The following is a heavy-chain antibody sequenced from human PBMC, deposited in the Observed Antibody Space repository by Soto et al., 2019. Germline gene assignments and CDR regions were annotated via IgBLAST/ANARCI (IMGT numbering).Heavy chain of an antibody. Sequence: PSETLSLTCAVYGGSFSGYYWSWIRQPPGKGLEWIGEINHSGSTNYNPSLKSRVTISVDTSKNQFSLKLSSATAADTAVYYCARGRGASLKDYYYGMDVWGQGTTVTVSS. CDR3: ARGRGASLKDYYYGMDV. V-gene: IGHV4-34*01. J-gene: IGHJ6*02. CDR2: INHSGST. D-gene: IGHD3-16*02. CDR1: GGSFSGYY.